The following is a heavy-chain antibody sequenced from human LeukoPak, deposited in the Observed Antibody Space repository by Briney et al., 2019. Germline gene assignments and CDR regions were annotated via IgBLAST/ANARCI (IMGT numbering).Heavy chain of an antibody. CDR2: IKLDGSEK. D-gene: IGHD3/OR15-3a*01. J-gene: IGHJ4*02. Sequence: ETLSLTCTVSGGSISSGDYYWSWVRQAPGKGLEWVANIKLDGSEKNYVDSVKGRFTISRDNTKNSLYLQMNSLRAEDTAVFYCARDQYDTWSRRGNFDSWGQGTLVIVSS. CDR1: GGSISSGDYY. V-gene: IGHV3-7*03. CDR3: ARDQYDTWSRRGNFDS.